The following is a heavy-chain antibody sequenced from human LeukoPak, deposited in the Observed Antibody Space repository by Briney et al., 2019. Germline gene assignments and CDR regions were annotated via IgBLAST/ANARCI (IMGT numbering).Heavy chain of an antibody. V-gene: IGHV3-48*02. J-gene: IGHJ4*02. D-gene: IGHD4-17*01. CDR3: VRRCDY. CDR1: GFTFSSYN. CDR2: ISSSSSTI. Sequence: GGSLRLSCVASGFTFSSYNMNWVRQAPGKGLEWVSYISSSSSTIYYADSVKGRFTISRDNAKNSLYLQMNGLRDDDTAVYYCVRRCDYWGQGTLVTVSS.